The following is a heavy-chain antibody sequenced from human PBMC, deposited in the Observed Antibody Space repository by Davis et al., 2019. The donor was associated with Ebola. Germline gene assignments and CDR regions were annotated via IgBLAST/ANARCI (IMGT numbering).Heavy chain of an antibody. J-gene: IGHJ4*02. D-gene: IGHD1-26*01. CDR1: GFTFNNYG. V-gene: IGHV3-23*01. CDR2: ISDNGGTT. Sequence: GESLKISCEASGFTFNNYGMNWVRQAPGKGLEWVSGISDNGGTTHYADSVKGRFTISRDNSRNTLYLQMNSLRAEDTAVYYCAKQRGVGAIDYDYWGRGTVVTVSS. CDR3: AKQRGVGAIDYDY.